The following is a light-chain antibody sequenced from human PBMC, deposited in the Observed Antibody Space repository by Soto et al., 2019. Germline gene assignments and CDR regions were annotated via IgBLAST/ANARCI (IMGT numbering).Light chain of an antibody. Sequence: DIQMTQSPSSLSASLGDRVTITCRASQSISTYLNWYQQTPGKAPKLLIATASTLQSGVPSRFSGSGSGTDFTLSISSLQPEDIAIYFCQQGFMTPPYTFGQGTRLEIK. V-gene: IGKV1-39*01. CDR1: QSISTY. CDR3: QQGFMTPPYT. CDR2: TAS. J-gene: IGKJ2*01.